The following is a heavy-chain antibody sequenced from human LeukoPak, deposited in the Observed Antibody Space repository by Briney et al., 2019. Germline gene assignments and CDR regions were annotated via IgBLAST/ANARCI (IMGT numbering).Heavy chain of an antibody. CDR3: TRDWRSTLDY. Sequence: GGSLRLSCAASGSIFSNYWMHWVRQAPGKGLVWVSGINRDGGTTSYADSVKGRFTVSRDNAKNTLFVEMSSLRAEDTAVYYCTRDWRSTLDYWGQGSLVTVSS. J-gene: IGHJ4*02. V-gene: IGHV3-74*01. CDR2: INRDGGTT. CDR1: GSIFSNYW. D-gene: IGHD1-1*01.